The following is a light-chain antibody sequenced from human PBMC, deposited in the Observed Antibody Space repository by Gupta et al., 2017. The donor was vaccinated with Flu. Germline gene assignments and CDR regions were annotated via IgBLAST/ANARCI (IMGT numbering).Light chain of an antibody. J-gene: IGKJ1*01. Sequence: SPSTMSASVGDRVTSTCRASQSISNWLAWYQQKPGKAPKLLIYKASKLETGVPSRFSGSGSGTEFTLTISSRQPDDFATYYGQQYDTYWTFGQGTKVEIK. CDR3: QQYDTYWT. V-gene: IGKV1-5*03. CDR1: QSISNW. CDR2: KAS.